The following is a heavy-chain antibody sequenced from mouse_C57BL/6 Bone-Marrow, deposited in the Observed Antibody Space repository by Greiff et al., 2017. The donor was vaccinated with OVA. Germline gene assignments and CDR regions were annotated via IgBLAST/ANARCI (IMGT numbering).Heavy chain of an antibody. CDR2: IDPANGNT. V-gene: IGHV14-3*01. J-gene: IGHJ1*03. Sequence: EVQLQQSVAELVRPGASVKLSCTASGFNIKNTYMHWVKQRPEQGLEWIGRIDPANGNTKYAPKFPGKAPITADTSSNTAYLQLSSLTSEDTAIYYCASPPYYYGSSPYWYFDVWGTGTTVTVSS. CDR3: ASPPYYYGSSPYWYFDV. D-gene: IGHD1-1*01. CDR1: GFNIKNTY.